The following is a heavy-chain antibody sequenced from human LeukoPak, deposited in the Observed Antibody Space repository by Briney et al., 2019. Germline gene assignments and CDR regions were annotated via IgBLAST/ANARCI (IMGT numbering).Heavy chain of an antibody. D-gene: IGHD2-15*01. CDR2: INPNSGGT. CDR3: ARDRDCSGGSCYSFLGYYYYGMDV. CDR1: GYTFTGYY. V-gene: IGHV1-2*02. Sequence: GASVKVSCKASGYTFTGYYMHWVRQAPGQGLEWMGWINPNSGGTNYAQKFQGSVTMTRDTSISTAYMELSRLRSDDTAVYYCARDRDCSGGSCYSFLGYYYYGMDVWGQGTTVTVSS. J-gene: IGHJ6*02.